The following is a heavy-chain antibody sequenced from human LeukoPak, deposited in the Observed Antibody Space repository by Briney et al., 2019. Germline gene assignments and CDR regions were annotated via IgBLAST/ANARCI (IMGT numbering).Heavy chain of an antibody. J-gene: IGHJ4*02. CDR3: ARDRGSTDFDY. CDR1: GFTFSSYS. V-gene: IGHV3-48*01. Sequence: GGSLRLSCAASGFTFSSYSMDWVRQAPGKGLEWVSYISSSSSTIYYADSVKGRFTISRDNAKNSLYLQMNSLRAEDTAVYYCARDRGSTDFDYWGQGTLVTVSS. CDR2: ISSSSSTI. D-gene: IGHD3-16*01.